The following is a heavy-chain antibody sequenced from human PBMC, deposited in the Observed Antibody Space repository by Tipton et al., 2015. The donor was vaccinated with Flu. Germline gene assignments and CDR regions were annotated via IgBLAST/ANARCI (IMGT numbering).Heavy chain of an antibody. V-gene: IGHV3-23*01. CDR3: AKDGGGGDPGNWYFDL. Sequence: SLRLSCAASGFTFSSYAMSWVRQAPGKGLEWVSAISGSGGSTYYADSVKGRFTTSRDNSKNTLYLQMNSLRAEDTAVYYCAKDGGGGDPGNWYFDLWGRGTLVTVSS. J-gene: IGHJ2*01. D-gene: IGHD2-21*01. CDR2: ISGSGGST. CDR1: GFTFSSYA.